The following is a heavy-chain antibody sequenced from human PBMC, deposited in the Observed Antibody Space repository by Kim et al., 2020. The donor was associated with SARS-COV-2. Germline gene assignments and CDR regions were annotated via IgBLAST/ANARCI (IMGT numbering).Heavy chain of an antibody. D-gene: IGHD6-19*01. CDR3: ARFDSGWYFFDY. J-gene: IGHJ4*02. CDR2: IIPIFGTA. V-gene: IGHV1-69*13. CDR1: GGTFSSYA. Sequence: SVKVSCKASGGTFSSYAISWVRQAPGQGLEWMGGIIPIFGTANYAQKFQGRVTITADESTSTAYMELSSLRSEDTAVYYCARFDSGWYFFDYWGQGTLVTVSS.